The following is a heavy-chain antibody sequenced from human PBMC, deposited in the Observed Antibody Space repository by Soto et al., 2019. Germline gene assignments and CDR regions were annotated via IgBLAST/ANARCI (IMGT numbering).Heavy chain of an antibody. CDR3: ARDKVRLQLGGNYYYILDV. CDR2: IMPVFPTP. J-gene: IGHJ6*02. CDR1: GGTFSTSA. D-gene: IGHD1-1*01. Sequence: QVQLVQSGAEVKKPGSSVKVSCKASGGTFSTSAISWVRQAPGQGLEWVGGIMPVFPTPDYAQNFQGRVTITADVSKTTAYMELTSLRADDTAVYYCARDKVRLQLGGNYYYILDVWGQGTAITVSS. V-gene: IGHV1-69*12.